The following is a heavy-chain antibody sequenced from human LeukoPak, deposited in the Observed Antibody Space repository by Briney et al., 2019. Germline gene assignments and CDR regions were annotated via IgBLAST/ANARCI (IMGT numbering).Heavy chain of an antibody. CDR1: GYTFTSYD. J-gene: IGHJ4*02. Sequence: ASVKVSCKASGYTFTSYDINWVRQAPGQGLEWMGGIIPIFGTANYAQKFQGRVTITADESTSTAYMELSSLRSEDTAVYYCAAQDCSSTSCYTWEGNYFDYWGQGTLVTVSS. CDR2: IIPIFGTA. D-gene: IGHD2-2*02. CDR3: AAQDCSSTSCYTWEGNYFDY. V-gene: IGHV1-69*13.